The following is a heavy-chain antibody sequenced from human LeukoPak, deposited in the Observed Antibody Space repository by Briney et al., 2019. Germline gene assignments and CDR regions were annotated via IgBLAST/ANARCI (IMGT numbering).Heavy chain of an antibody. D-gene: IGHD1-26*01. CDR1: GFTFSNYW. V-gene: IGHV3-7*01. Sequence: GGSLRLSCATSGFTFSNYWMSWVRQAPGKGLEWVANIKQDGSERYYVDSVKGRFTISRDNAKNSLYLQMNSLRAEDTAVYYCARYGGSYYFDNGGQGPLVTVPS. CDR2: IKQDGSER. CDR3: ARYGGSYYFDN. J-gene: IGHJ4*02.